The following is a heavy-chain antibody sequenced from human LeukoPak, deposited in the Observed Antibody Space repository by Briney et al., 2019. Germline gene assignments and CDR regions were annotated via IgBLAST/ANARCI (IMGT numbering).Heavy chain of an antibody. CDR2: IYYSGST. CDR3: ARDLSVISAKGSAFDT. V-gene: IGHV4-31*03. Sequence: SETLSLTCTVSGGSISSGGYSWSWLRQHPGRGREWLGYIYYSGSTYYNPSLKSRVTISVDTSKNQFSLKLSSVTAADTAVYYCARDLSVISAKGSAFDTWGQGTMVTVSS. CDR1: GGSISSGGYS. D-gene: IGHD4-11*01. J-gene: IGHJ3*02.